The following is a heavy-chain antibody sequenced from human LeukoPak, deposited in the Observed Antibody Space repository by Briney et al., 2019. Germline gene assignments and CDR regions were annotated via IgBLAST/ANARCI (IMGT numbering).Heavy chain of an antibody. J-gene: IGHJ4*02. CDR3: ATARVRLGELSLPEVSDD. V-gene: IGHV1-24*01. CDR1: VYTLTELA. Sequence: ASVKVSCKVSVYTLTELAIHWVRQAPGKGLEWMGAFDPEDGGTIYAQKFQGRITLTEDTSTDTAYMELRSLSSEDTAVYYCATARVRLGELSLPEVSDDWGQGTLISVSS. CDR2: FDPEDGGT. D-gene: IGHD3-16*02.